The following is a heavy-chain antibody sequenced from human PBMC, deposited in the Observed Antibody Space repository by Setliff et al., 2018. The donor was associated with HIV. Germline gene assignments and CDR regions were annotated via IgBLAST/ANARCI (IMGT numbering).Heavy chain of an antibody. D-gene: IGHD3-3*01. V-gene: IGHV4-34*01. J-gene: IGHJ4*02. CDR2: INHTGST. CDR3: ARVPFTTGFDY. Sequence: SETLSLTCAVYGGSFSGYYWSWIRQSPGKGLEWIGEINHTGSTNYIPSLKSRLTMSVDTSKNHFSLKLSSVTAADTAVFYCARVPFTTGFDYWGQGILVTVSS. CDR1: GGSFSGYY.